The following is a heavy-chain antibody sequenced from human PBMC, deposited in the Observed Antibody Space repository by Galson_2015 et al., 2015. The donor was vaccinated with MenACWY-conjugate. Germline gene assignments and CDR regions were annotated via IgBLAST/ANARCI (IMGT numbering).Heavy chain of an antibody. CDR3: SRTGATPGDY. J-gene: IGHJ4*02. V-gene: IGHV2-5*02. CDR1: GFSLSTSGVG. D-gene: IGHD2-15*01. Sequence: VKPTQTLTLTCTFSGFSLSTSGVGVGWIRQPPGKALEWLALIYWDDDKRYSPSLRSRLTITKDTSKNHVVLTMTNMYPVDTATYYCSRTGATPGDYWGQGTLVTVSS. CDR2: IYWDDDK.